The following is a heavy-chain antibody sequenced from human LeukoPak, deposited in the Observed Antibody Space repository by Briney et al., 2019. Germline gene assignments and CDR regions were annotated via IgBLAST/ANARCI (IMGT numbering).Heavy chain of an antibody. V-gene: IGHV3-21*01. CDR1: GFTFSSYS. D-gene: IGHD2-21*02. CDR2: IDGSSSHI. CDR3: ARGYCGGDCYGD. Sequence: GGSLRLSCAASGFTFSSYSMNWVRQAPGKGLEWVSSIDGSSSHIYYADSVKGRFTISRDNTKSSLYLQMNSLRAEDMAVYYCARGYCGGDCYGDWGQGTLVTVSS. J-gene: IGHJ1*01.